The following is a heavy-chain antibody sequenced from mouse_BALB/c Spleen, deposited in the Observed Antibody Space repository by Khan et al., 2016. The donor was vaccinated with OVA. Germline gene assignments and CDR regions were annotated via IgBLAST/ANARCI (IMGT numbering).Heavy chain of an antibody. CDR1: GYSITSDYA. CDR2: ISYSGST. D-gene: IGHD1-1*01. V-gene: IGHV3-2*02. CDR3: ARDYGSSYCYFDY. Sequence: EVQLQESGPGLVKPSQSLSLTCTVTGYSITSDYAWNWIRQFPGNKLEWMGYISYSGSTSYNPSLKSRISITRDTSKNQFFLQLNSVTTEDTATYYCARDYGSSYCYFDYWSQGTTLTVSS. J-gene: IGHJ2*01.